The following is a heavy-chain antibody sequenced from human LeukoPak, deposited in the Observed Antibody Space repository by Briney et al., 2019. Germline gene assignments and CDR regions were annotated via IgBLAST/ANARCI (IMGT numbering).Heavy chain of an antibody. D-gene: IGHD1-26*01. CDR2: ISSFSGTI. CDR1: GIILRSYS. CDR3: AKDRSKGSYGDEFDF. Sequence: PGGSLRLSCVASGIILRSYSMNWVRQAPGKGLEWVSYISSFSGTINYADSVKGRFTISRDNAKNSLYLQMNSLRAEDTAVYYCAKDRSKGSYGDEFDFWGQGTLVTVSS. V-gene: IGHV3-48*01. J-gene: IGHJ4*02.